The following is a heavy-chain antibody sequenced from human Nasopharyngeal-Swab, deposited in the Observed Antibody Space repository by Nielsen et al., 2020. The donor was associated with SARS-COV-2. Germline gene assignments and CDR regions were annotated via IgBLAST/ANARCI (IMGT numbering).Heavy chain of an antibody. CDR3: ASFSTIFGVVIGGDY. Sequence: GESLKISCAASGFTFSSYAMSWVRQAPGKGLEWVSVIYSGGSSTYYADSVKGRFTISRDNAKNSLYLQMNSLRAEDTAVYYCASFSTIFGVVIGGDYWGQGTLVTVSS. CDR2: IYSGGSST. V-gene: IGHV3-23*03. J-gene: IGHJ4*02. D-gene: IGHD3-3*01. CDR1: GFTFSSYA.